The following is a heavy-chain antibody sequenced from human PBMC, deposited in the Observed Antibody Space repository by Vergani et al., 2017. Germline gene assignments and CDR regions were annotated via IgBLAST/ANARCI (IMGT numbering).Heavy chain of an antibody. CDR2: IYSGGST. CDR1: GFTVSSNY. Sequence: EVQLVETGGGLIQPGGSLRLSCAASGFTVSSNYMSWVRQAPGKGLEWVSVIYSGGSTYYADSVKGRFTISRDNSKNTLYLQMNSLRAEDTAVYYCAKVRHYYDSSGYYFVYWGQGTLVTVSS. D-gene: IGHD3-22*01. CDR3: AKVRHYYDSSGYYFVY. J-gene: IGHJ4*02. V-gene: IGHV3-53*02.